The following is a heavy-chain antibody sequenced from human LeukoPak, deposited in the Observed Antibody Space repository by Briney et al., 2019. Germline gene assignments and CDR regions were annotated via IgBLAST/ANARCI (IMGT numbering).Heavy chain of an antibody. V-gene: IGHV4-38-2*02. CDR2: IYQSGST. CDR3: ARHEYYDSRGSHYYSYYYMDV. CDR1: GYSISSGYY. J-gene: IGHJ6*03. Sequence: SETLSLTCTVSGYSISSGYYWGWIRQSPGKGLQWIGSIYQSGSTYYNSSLKSRVTISVDTSKNQLSLKLSSVTAADTAVYYCARHEYYDSRGSHYYSYYYMDVWGKGTTVTVSS. D-gene: IGHD3-22*01.